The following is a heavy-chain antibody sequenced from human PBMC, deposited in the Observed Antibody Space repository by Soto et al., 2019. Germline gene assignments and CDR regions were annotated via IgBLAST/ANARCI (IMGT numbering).Heavy chain of an antibody. J-gene: IGHJ2*01. CDR1: GVSINNNDYY. D-gene: IGHD3-22*01. V-gene: IGHV4-30-4*01. CDR3: ATMSYFYDKWYFDL. CDR2: VYYSGTT. Sequence: SETLSLTCTVSGVSINNNDYYWSWIRQTPGKGLEWIGYVYYSGTTDYIPSLKSRLSMSIDKSQNQFTLKLNSVTAADTATYYCATMSYFYDKWYFDLWGRGTLVTVSS.